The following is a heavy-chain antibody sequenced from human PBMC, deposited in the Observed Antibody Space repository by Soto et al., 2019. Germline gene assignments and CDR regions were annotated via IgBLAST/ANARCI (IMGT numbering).Heavy chain of an antibody. CDR2: INADNGDT. Sequence: ASVKVSCKTSGYTFTSYAIHWVRQAPGQRLEWMGWINADNGDTKYSQKFSGRVTITRDTSANTAFMELSSLRSEDTAMYYCARELQGLYYFDLWGQGTLVTVSS. D-gene: IGHD4-4*01. CDR1: GYTFTSYA. J-gene: IGHJ4*02. V-gene: IGHV1-3*01. CDR3: ARELQGLYYFDL.